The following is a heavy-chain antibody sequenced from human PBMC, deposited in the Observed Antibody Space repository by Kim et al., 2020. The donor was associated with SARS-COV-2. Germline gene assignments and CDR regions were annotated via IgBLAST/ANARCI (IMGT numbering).Heavy chain of an antibody. CDR2: ISGSGGST. Sequence: GGSLRLSCAASGFTFSSYAMSWVRQAPGKGLEWVSAISGSGGSTYYADSVKGRFTISRDNSKNTLYLQMNSLRAEDTAVYYCARRNRLYCGGDCYPLYYYYGMDVWGQGTTVTVSS. CDR1: GFTFSSYA. D-gene: IGHD2-21*02. CDR3: ARRNRLYCGGDCYPLYYYYGMDV. J-gene: IGHJ6*02. V-gene: IGHV3-23*01.